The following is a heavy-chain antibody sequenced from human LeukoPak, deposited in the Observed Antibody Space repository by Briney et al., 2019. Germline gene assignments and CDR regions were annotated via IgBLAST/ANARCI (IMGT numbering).Heavy chain of an antibody. J-gene: IGHJ5*02. CDR3: ARDRGTSGYLP. CDR2: ISTSSNTI. Sequence: QPGGYLRLSCAASGFTFSSYSMNWVRQAPGKGLEWVSYISTSSNTIHYADSVKGRFTISRDNAKNSLYLQMSSLRDEDTAVYYCARDRGTSGYLPWGQGTLVTVSS. CDR1: GFTFSSYS. D-gene: IGHD3-22*01. V-gene: IGHV3-48*02.